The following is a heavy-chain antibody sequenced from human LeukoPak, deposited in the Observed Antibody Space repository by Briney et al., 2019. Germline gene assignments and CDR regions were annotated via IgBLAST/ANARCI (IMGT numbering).Heavy chain of an antibody. D-gene: IGHD1-26*01. CDR2: IYYSGST. Sequence: SETLSLTCTVSGDSTSSDRYYGGWVRQPPGKGLEWIGNIYYSGSTYYNPSLKSRVTMSVDTSKNQFFLKLNSVTAADTAVYYCARGRPYSGGYHLDCWGQGTPVTVSA. V-gene: IGHV4-39*02. J-gene: IGHJ4*02. CDR1: GDSTSSDRYY. CDR3: ARGRPYSGGYHLDC.